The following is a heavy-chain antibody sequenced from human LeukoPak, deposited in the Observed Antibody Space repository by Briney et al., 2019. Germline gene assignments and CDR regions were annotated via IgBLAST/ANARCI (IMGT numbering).Heavy chain of an antibody. V-gene: IGHV3-23*01. CDR3: ASFPHSGYFDY. CDR1: GFTFSSYA. D-gene: IGHD2/OR15-2a*01. Sequence: GGSLRLSCAASGFTFSSYAMSWVRQAPGKGLEWVSAISGSGGSTCYADSVKGRFTIPRDNSKNTLYLQMNSLRAEDTAVYYCASFPHSGYFDYWGQGTLVTVSS. J-gene: IGHJ4*02. CDR2: ISGSGGST.